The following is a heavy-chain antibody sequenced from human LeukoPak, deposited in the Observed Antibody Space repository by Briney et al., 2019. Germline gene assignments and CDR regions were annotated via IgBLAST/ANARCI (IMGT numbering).Heavy chain of an antibody. CDR3: ARKGPLRDSIPFMDV. D-gene: IGHD4-17*01. CDR2: IDRSGNT. J-gene: IGHJ6*03. CDR1: GGSFSGFF. Sequence: SETLSLTCAVYGGSFSGFFWSWIRQPPGKGLEWIGEIDRSGNTNYNPSLRSRVTISVDTSKNQFSLKVNSLTAADTAVYYCARKGPLRDSIPFMDVWGEGTTVTVSS. V-gene: IGHV4-34*01.